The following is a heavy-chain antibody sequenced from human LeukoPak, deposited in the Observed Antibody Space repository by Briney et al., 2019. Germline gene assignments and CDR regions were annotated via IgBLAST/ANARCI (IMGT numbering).Heavy chain of an antibody. CDR1: GGSISSGGYY. J-gene: IGHJ3*02. Sequence: SETLSLTCTVSGGSISSGGYYWSWIRQPPGKGLEWIGYIYHSGSTYYNPSLKSRVTISVDTSKNQFSLKLSSVTAADTAVYYCASSVQGYGAFDIWGQGTMVTVSS. CDR3: ASSVQGYGAFDI. D-gene: IGHD2-15*01. V-gene: IGHV4-30-2*01. CDR2: IYHSGST.